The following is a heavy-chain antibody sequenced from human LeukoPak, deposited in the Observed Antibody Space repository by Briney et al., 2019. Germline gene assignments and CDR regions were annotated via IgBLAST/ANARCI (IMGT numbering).Heavy chain of an antibody. Sequence: GGSLRLSCAASGFTVSTNCMTWVRQAPGKGLEWVSTIYSGGTTYYADSVMGRFTISRHNSRNTQYLQMNSLRAEDTAVYYCARVDTVMAYYFDLWGQGTLVTVSS. CDR2: IYSGGTT. J-gene: IGHJ4*02. V-gene: IGHV3-53*04. D-gene: IGHD5-18*01. CDR1: GFTVSTNC. CDR3: ARVDTVMAYYFDL.